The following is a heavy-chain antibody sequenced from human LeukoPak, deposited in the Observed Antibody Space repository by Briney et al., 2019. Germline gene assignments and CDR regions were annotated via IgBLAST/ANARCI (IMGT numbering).Heavy chain of an antibody. J-gene: IGHJ3*01. CDR3: ARDGSYSSGRLDAFDF. V-gene: IGHV4-59*01. CDR1: GGSISRYY. CDR2: IYYSGST. D-gene: IGHD6-19*01. Sequence: SETLSLTCTVSGGSISRYYWSWIRQPPGKGLEWIGFIYYSGSTNYNPSLKSRVTISLDTSKNQFSLKLSSVTAADTAVYYCARDGSYSSGRLDAFDFWGQGTMVTVSS.